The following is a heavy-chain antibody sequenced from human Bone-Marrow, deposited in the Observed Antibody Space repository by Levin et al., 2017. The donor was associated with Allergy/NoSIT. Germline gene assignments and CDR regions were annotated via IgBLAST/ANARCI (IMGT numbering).Heavy chain of an antibody. Sequence: GESLKISCTASGFTFGDYAMSWFRQAPGKGLEWVGFIRSKAYGGTTEYAASVKGRFTISRDDSKSIAYLQMNSLKTEDTAVYYCTREVPYYDYIWGSYRYTSEYFQHWGQGTLVTVSS. CDR1: GFTFGDYA. V-gene: IGHV3-49*03. J-gene: IGHJ1*01. CDR2: IRSKAYGGTT. D-gene: IGHD3-16*02. CDR3: TREVPYYDYIWGSYRYTSEYFQH.